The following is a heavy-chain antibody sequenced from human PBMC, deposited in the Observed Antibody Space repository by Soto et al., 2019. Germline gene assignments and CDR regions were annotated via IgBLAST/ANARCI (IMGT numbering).Heavy chain of an antibody. J-gene: IGHJ6*02. Sequence: GGSLRLSCAASGFTFSNAWMNWVRQAPGKGLEWVGRIKSKTDGGTTDYAAPVKGRFTISRDDSKNTLYLQMNSLKTEDTAVYYCTALRLWFGELKYYGRTADYGMDVWGQGTTVTVSS. CDR1: GFTFSNAW. D-gene: IGHD3-10*01. V-gene: IGHV3-15*07. CDR3: TALRLWFGELKYYGRTADYGMDV. CDR2: IKSKTDGGTT.